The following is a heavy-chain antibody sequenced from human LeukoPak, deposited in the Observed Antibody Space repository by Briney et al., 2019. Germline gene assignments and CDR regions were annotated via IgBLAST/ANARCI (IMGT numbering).Heavy chain of an antibody. CDR3: AKDHDALVPAAQFDY. CDR1: GFTIDDYA. J-gene: IGHJ4*02. D-gene: IGHD2-2*01. Sequence: PGGSLRLSCAASGFTIDDYAMHWVRQAPGKGLEWVSAISGSGGSTYYADSVKGRFTISRDNSKNTLYLQMNSLRAEDTAVYYCAKDHDALVPAAQFDYWGQGTLVTVSS. CDR2: ISGSGGST. V-gene: IGHV3-23*01.